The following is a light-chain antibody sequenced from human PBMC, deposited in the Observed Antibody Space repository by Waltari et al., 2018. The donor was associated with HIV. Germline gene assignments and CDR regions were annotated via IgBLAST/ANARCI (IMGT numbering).Light chain of an antibody. CDR2: KIS. CDR1: LSLLFGDGYTY. J-gene: IGKJ1*01. Sequence: VVFTQSPLSLAVPLGQPASISCSSRLSLLFGDGYTYLNWFHQRPGQPPRRLIYKISSRASGVPDRISGSGSGTNFTLNITRVEAGDVGVFYCMQGAHWPPWTFGPGTKVEIK. V-gene: IGKV2-30*01. CDR3: MQGAHWPPWT.